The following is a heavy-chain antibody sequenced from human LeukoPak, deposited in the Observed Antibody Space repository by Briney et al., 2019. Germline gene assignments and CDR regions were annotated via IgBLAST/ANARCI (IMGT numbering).Heavy chain of an antibody. CDR3: ARDTGSSLGGYYYYYMDV. V-gene: IGHV1-69*06. Sequence: ASVKVSCKASGGTLRSYAISWVRQAPGQGLEWMGGIIPIFGTANYAQKFQGRVTITADKSTSTAYMELRSLRSDDTAVYYCARDTGSSLGGYYYYYMDVWGKGTTVTVSS. CDR2: IIPIFGTA. CDR1: GGTLRSYA. J-gene: IGHJ6*03. D-gene: IGHD2-15*01.